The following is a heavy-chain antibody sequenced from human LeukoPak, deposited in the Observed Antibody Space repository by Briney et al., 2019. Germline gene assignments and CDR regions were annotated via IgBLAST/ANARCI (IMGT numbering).Heavy chain of an antibody. V-gene: IGHV4-4*07. CDR3: ARGIVAAAATPWFDP. J-gene: IGHJ5*02. Sequence: SETLSLTCTVSGGSISSYYWSWIRQPAGKGLEWIGRIYTSGSTNYNPSLKSRVTISVDTSKNQFSLKLSSVTAADTAVYYCARGIVAAAATPWFDPWGQGTLVTVSS. CDR2: IYTSGST. CDR1: GGSISSYY. D-gene: IGHD6-13*01.